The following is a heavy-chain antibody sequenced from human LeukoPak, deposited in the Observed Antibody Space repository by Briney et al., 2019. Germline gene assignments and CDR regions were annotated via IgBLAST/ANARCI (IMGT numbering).Heavy chain of an antibody. CDR1: GYAITSGGFS. CDR2: IYDRGPA. CDR3: ARSRQASGLFNS. V-gene: IGHV4-30-2*06. D-gene: IGHD3-10*01. J-gene: IGHJ5*01. Sequence: SETLSLTCTVSGYAITSGGFSWNWIRQSPGKGLEWIGCIYDRGPAYYDPSLKSRFTISVDRPKNQFFLNVTSLTAADTAVYFCARSRQASGLFNSWGQGTLVVVSS.